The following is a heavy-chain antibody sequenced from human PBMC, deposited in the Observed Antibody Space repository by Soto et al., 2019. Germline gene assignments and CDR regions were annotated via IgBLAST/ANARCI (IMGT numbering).Heavy chain of an antibody. CDR3: AKLYSSGLYYFDY. CDR1: GFTFSSDA. CDR2: ISGSGGST. J-gene: IGHJ4*02. D-gene: IGHD6-19*01. V-gene: IGHV3-23*01. Sequence: GGSLRLSCAASGFTFSSDAMSWVRQAPGKGLEWVSAISGSGGSTYYADSVKGRFTISRDNSKNTLYLQMNSLRAEDTAVYYCAKLYSSGLYYFDYWGQGTLVTVSS.